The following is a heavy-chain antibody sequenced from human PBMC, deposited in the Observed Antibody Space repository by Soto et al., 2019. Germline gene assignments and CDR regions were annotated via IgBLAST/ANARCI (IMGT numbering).Heavy chain of an antibody. J-gene: IGHJ4*02. CDR2: ISGSGDTT. V-gene: IGHV3-23*01. D-gene: IGHD2-15*01. CDR1: GFTFSRFA. Sequence: GGSLRLSCAASGFTFSRFAMSWVRQAPGAGLEWVSAISGSGDTTFYADSVQGRFTISRDDSKNTLYLQMNSLRAEDTAVYYCAKFLGSCSGGYFYFEYFDHCRELPLVTVCS. CDR3: AKFLGSCSGGYFYFEYFDH.